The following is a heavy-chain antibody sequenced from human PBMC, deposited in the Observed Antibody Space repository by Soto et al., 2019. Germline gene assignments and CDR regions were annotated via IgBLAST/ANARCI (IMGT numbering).Heavy chain of an antibody. CDR2: ISYDGSNK. D-gene: IGHD5-18*01. Sequence: GGSLRLSCAASGFTFSSYGMHWVRQAPGKGLEWVAVISYDGSNKYYADSVKGRFTISRDNSKNTLYLQMNSLRAEDTAVYYCAKDLRVPRYSYGSTYYYYGMDVWGQGTTVTVSS. CDR1: GFTFSSYG. CDR3: AKDLRVPRYSYGSTYYYYGMDV. J-gene: IGHJ6*02. V-gene: IGHV3-30*18.